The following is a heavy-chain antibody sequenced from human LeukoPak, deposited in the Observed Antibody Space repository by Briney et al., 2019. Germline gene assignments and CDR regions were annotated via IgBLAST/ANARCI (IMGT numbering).Heavy chain of an antibody. CDR3: ARDRIVGAEDDAFHF. Sequence: ASVKVSCKASGYTFTGYFIHWVRQAPGQGLEWMGWISGYNGNTNYAQKVQGRVTMTADTSTSTAFMELRSLRSDDTAVYYCARDRIVGAEDDAFHFWGQGTMVTVSS. CDR2: ISGYNGNT. J-gene: IGHJ3*01. D-gene: IGHD1-26*01. V-gene: IGHV1-18*04. CDR1: GYTFTGYF.